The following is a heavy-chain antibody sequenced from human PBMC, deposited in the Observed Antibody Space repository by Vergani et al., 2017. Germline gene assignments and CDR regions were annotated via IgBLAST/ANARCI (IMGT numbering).Heavy chain of an antibody. D-gene: IGHD3-22*01. CDR2: IYSGGST. CDR1: GFTVSSNY. CDR3: ARITTGTGDTNYYDSSGEGVLY. V-gene: IGHV3-53*01. J-gene: IGHJ4*02. Sequence: EVQLVESGGGLIQPGGSLRLSCAASGFTVSSNYMSWVRQAPGKGLEWVSVIYSGGSTYYADSVKGRFTISRDNSKNTLYLQMNSLRAEDTAVYYCARITTGTGDTNYYDSSGEGVLYWGQGTLVTVSS.